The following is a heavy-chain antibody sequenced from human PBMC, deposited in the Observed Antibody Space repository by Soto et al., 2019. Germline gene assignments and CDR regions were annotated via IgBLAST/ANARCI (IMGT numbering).Heavy chain of an antibody. J-gene: IGHJ4*02. CDR1: GGTFSTYA. CDR2: IIPMFGTA. CDR3: ASGIQLWLRRINNGYSG. V-gene: IGHV1-69*12. D-gene: IGHD5-18*01. Sequence: QVQLVQSGAEVKKPESSVKVSCKAPGGTFSTYAISWVRQAPGQGLEWMGGIIPMFGTANYAQRFQDRVTITADESTTTVYMELSSVRSEATAVYFCASGIQLWLRRINNGYSGWGQGTLVTVSS.